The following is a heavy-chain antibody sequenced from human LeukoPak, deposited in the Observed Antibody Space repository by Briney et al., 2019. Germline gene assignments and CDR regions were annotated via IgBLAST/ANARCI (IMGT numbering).Heavy chain of an antibody. Sequence: GRSLRLSCAASGFTFDDYAMHWVRQAPGKGLEWVSGISWNSGSIGYADSVKGRFTISRDNSKNTLYLQMNSLRAEDTAVYYCARDPHGRGDAFDIWGQGTMVTVSS. CDR3: ARDPHGRGDAFDI. D-gene: IGHD1-26*01. CDR2: ISWNSGSI. V-gene: IGHV3-9*01. CDR1: GFTFDDYA. J-gene: IGHJ3*02.